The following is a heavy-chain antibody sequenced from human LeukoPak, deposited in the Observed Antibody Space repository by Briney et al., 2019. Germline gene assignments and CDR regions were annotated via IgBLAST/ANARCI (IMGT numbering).Heavy chain of an antibody. CDR3: ARGRIQLWSSYYYDSSGYCDY. Sequence: SETLSLTCAVYGGSFSGYYWSWIRQPPGRGLEWIGEINHSGSTNYNPSLKSRVTISVDTSKNQFSLKLSSVTAADTAVYYCARGRIQLWSSYYYDSSGYCDYWGQGTLVTVSS. CDR2: INHSGST. V-gene: IGHV4-34*01. J-gene: IGHJ4*02. CDR1: GGSFSGYY. D-gene: IGHD3-22*01.